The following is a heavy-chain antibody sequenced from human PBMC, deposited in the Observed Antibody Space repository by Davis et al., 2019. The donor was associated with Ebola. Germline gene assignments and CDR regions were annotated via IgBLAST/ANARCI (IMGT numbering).Heavy chain of an antibody. CDR2: ISYDGSNK. D-gene: IGHD6-19*01. Sequence: GESLKISCAASGFTFSSYAMHWVRQAPGKGLEWVAVISYDGSNKYYADSVKGRFTISRDNSKNTLYLQMNSLRAEDTAVYYCARDIAVAGIYWGQGTLVTVSS. CDR3: ARDIAVAGIY. V-gene: IGHV3-30-3*01. CDR1: GFTFSSYA. J-gene: IGHJ4*02.